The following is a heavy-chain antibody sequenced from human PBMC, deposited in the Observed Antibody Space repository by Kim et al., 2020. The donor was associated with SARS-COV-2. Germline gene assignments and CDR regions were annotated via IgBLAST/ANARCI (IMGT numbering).Heavy chain of an antibody. J-gene: IGHJ6*03. Sequence: SETLSLTCAVYGGSFSGYYWSWIRQPPGKGLEWIGEINHSGSTNYNPSLKSRVTISVDTSKNQFSLKLSSVTAADTAVYYCARSVEAAPFSEYYYYMDVWGKGTTVTVSS. CDR2: INHSGST. CDR3: ARSVEAAPFSEYYYYMDV. D-gene: IGHD6-13*01. CDR1: GGSFSGYY. V-gene: IGHV4-34*01.